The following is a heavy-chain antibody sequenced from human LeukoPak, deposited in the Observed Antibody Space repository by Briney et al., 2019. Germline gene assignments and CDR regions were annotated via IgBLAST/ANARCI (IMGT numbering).Heavy chain of an antibody. CDR3: ARSLLSHRGSPGH. D-gene: IGHD3-10*01. CDR1: GFTFSSYA. J-gene: IGHJ4*02. CDR2: ISSSGSTI. Sequence: GGSLRLSCAASGFTFSSYAMSWVRQAPGKGLEWVSYISSSGSTIYYADSVKGRFTISRDNAKNSLYLQMNSLRAEDTAVYYCARSLLSHRGSPGHRGQGTLVTVSS. V-gene: IGHV3-48*03.